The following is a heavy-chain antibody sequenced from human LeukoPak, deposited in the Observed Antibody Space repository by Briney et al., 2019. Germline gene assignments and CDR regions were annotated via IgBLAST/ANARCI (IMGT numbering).Heavy chain of an antibody. CDR3: ARAGNFGGDDY. CDR2: ISYDGSNK. D-gene: IGHD3-10*01. CDR1: GFTFSSYA. J-gene: IGHJ4*02. V-gene: IGHV3-30*04. Sequence: GGSLRLSCAASGFTFSSYAMHWVRQAPGKGLEWVAVISYDGSNKYYADSVKGRFTISRDNSKNTLYLQMNSLRPEDTAVFYCARAGNFGGDDYWGQGTLVTVSS.